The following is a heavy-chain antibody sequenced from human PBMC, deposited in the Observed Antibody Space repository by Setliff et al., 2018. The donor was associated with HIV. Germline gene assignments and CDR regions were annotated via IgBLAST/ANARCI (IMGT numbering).Heavy chain of an antibody. Sequence: SETLSLTCTVSGDSISSDFYWGWIRQPPGKGLEWIGSIYYSGSTNYNPSLKSRVTISVDTSKNQFSLKLSSVTAADTAVYYCAREVEEVEMATIGLDYWGQGTLVTVSS. CDR2: IYYSGST. J-gene: IGHJ4*02. V-gene: IGHV4-38-2*02. CDR3: AREVEEVEMATIGLDY. CDR1: GDSISSDFY. D-gene: IGHD5-12*01.